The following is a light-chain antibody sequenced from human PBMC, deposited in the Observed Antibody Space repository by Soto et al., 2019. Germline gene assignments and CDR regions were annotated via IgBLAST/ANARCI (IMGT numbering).Light chain of an antibody. V-gene: IGKV3-20*01. CDR1: QSVPKNY. J-gene: IGKJ4*01. CDR2: DVS. CDR3: QQYATAPLT. Sequence: EIVLTQSPGTLSLSPGEGATLSCRASQSVPKNYLGWYKQKTGQAPRLLIYDVSNRATDVPDWFSGSGSETDFTLTISGLEPEDFAVYYCQQYATAPLTFGGGTKLEIK.